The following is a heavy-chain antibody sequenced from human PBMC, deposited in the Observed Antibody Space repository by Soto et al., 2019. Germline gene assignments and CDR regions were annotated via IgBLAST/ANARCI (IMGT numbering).Heavy chain of an antibody. V-gene: IGHV4-59*08. CDR1: GGSIGTYY. J-gene: IGHJ4*02. Sequence: SETLSLTCAVSGGSIGTYYWSWIRQPPGKGLEWIGYIYYSGSPNYHPSLKSRVTISVDTSKNQFSLKLSSVTAADTAVYYCARSEGQLVPYYFAYWGQGTLVTVSS. D-gene: IGHD6-6*01. CDR3: ARSEGQLVPYYFAY. CDR2: IYYSGSP.